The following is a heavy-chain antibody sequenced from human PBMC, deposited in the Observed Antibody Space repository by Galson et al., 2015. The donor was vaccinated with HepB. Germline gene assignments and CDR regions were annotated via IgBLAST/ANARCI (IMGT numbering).Heavy chain of an antibody. Sequence: SLRLSCAASGFTFSTYSMAWVRQAPGKGLEWVALISYDGINNYYADSVRGRFTISRDNSKNTLYLQMNSLRAEDTAVYYCAKDLTTAIQGVIPETWGQGTLVTVSS. CDR2: ISYDGINN. D-gene: IGHD3-10*01. J-gene: IGHJ5*02. CDR3: AKDLTTAIQGVIPET. CDR1: GFTFSTYS. V-gene: IGHV3-30*18.